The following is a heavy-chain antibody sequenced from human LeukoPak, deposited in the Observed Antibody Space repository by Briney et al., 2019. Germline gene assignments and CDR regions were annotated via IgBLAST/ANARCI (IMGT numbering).Heavy chain of an antibody. CDR3: AQDCGGDCENNDY. J-gene: IGHJ4*02. V-gene: IGHV4-34*01. Sequence: SETLSLTCAVYGGSFSGYYWSWIRQPPGKGLEWIGEINHSGSTNYSPSLKSRVTISVDTSKNQFSLKLSSVTAADTAVYYCAQDCGGDCENNDYWGQGTLVTVSS. CDR1: GGSFSGYY. CDR2: INHSGST. D-gene: IGHD2-21*02.